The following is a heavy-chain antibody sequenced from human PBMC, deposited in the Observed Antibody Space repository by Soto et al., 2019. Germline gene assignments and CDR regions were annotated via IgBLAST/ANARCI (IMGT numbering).Heavy chain of an antibody. CDR2: ISAYNGNT. D-gene: IGHD3-3*01. Sequence: ASVNVSCKASGYTFTRYGISWVRQPPGPGLEWMGRISAYNGNTNHAQKLQGRLTMTTDTTTSTAYMELRSLRTDDTAVYYCAASTVFGVVTGLYYGMDVWGQGTTVTVSS. CDR3: AASTVFGVVTGLYYGMDV. V-gene: IGHV1-18*01. J-gene: IGHJ6*02. CDR1: GYTFTRYG.